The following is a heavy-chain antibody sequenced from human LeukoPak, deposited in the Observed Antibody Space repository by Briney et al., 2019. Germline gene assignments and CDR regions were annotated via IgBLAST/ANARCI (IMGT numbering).Heavy chain of an antibody. CDR2: IYSDGSTT. CDR1: GFTFGAYS. CDR3: ARLGWATAPLDY. V-gene: IGHV3-74*01. J-gene: IGHJ4*02. D-gene: IGHD5-12*01. Sequence: AGGSLRLSCAASGFTFGAYSFHWVRQAPAKGLEWVALIYSDGSTTNYADSVKGRFTVSRDNAQNTLYLQMSSLRAEDTAVYYCARLGWATAPLDYWGQGTLVTVSS.